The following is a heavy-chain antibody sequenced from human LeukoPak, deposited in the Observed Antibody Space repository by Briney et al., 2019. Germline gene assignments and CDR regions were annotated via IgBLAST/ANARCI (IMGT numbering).Heavy chain of an antibody. D-gene: IGHD6-13*01. Sequence: GGSLRLSCAASGFTFSDYYMSWIRQAPGKGLEWVSYISSCGSTIYYADSVKGRFTISRDNAKNSLYLQMNSLRAEDTAVYYCARDRRPGKQQLVFDYWGQGTLVTVSS. CDR3: ARDRRPGKQQLVFDY. CDR2: ISSCGSTI. CDR1: GFTFSDYY. J-gene: IGHJ4*02. V-gene: IGHV3-11*01.